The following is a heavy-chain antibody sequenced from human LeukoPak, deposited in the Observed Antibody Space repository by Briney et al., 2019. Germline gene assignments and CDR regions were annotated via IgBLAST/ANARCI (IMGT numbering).Heavy chain of an antibody. CDR1: GFTFSSYS. CDR3: AIGPPTVTIDY. V-gene: IGHV3-48*02. CDR2: ISSSSRTI. Sequence: GGSLRLSCAASGFTFSSYSMNWVRQAPGKGLEWTSYISSSSRTIYYADSVKGRFTISRDSAKNSLYLQVNSLRDEDTAVYYCAIGPPTVTIDYWGQGTLVTVSS. D-gene: IGHD4-17*01. J-gene: IGHJ4*02.